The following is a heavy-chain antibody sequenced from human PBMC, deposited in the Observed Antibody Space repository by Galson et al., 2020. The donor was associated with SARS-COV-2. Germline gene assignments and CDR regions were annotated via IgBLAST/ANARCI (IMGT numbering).Heavy chain of an antibody. J-gene: IGHJ6*02. CDR3: AREKRITIFGVVGSYGMDV. Sequence: SETLSLTCAVYGASFSGYYWSWILQPPGKWLECIGAINHSGSTNYNPSLNSRVTISVDTSKNQFSMKLSSVTPADTAVYYCAREKRITIFGVVGSYGMDVWGQGTTVTVSS. CDR1: GASFSGYY. CDR2: INHSGST. V-gene: IGHV4-34*01. D-gene: IGHD3-3*01.